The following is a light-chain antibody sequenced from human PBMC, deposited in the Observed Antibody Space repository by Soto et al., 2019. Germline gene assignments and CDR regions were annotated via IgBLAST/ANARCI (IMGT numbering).Light chain of an antibody. CDR2: EVS. V-gene: IGLV2-14*01. J-gene: IGLJ1*01. CDR3: SSYTRSTKEV. Sequence: QSVLTQPASVSLSPGQSITISCTGTSSDVGGYNYVSWYQQHPGKAPKLMIYEVSNRPSGVSNRFSASKSGNTASLTISGLQAEDEADYYCSSYTRSTKEVFGTGTKVTVL. CDR1: SSDVGGYNY.